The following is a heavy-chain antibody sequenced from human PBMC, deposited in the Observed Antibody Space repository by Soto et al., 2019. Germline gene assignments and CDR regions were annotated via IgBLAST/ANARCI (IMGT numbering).Heavy chain of an antibody. CDR2: LNPILSMS. J-gene: IGHJ4*02. V-gene: IGHV1-69*02. CDR1: GDTFNFYT. D-gene: IGHD3-10*01. Sequence: QVQLVQSGAEVKKPGSSVKVSCKASGDTFNFYTINWVRQAPGLGLDWMGRLNPILSMSNSALRFQGRVAVTTDDSTSTAYMVMFSLRSDDTAVYYCATSFGSGYLAFDYWGQGVLVTVSS. CDR3: ATSFGSGYLAFDY.